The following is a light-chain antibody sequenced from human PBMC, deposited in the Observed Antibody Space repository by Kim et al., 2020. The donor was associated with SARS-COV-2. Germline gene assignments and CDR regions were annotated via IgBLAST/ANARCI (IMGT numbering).Light chain of an antibody. Sequence: GQTVTITCSGGISNVGRNTVNWFQQFPGTAPKLLTYNNFQRASGVPTRFSASKSGTSASLAISGLQSDDEADYHCVAWDDSLTGYVFGSGTKVTVL. V-gene: IGLV1-44*01. CDR1: ISNVGRNT. J-gene: IGLJ1*01. CDR2: NNF. CDR3: VAWDDSLTGYV.